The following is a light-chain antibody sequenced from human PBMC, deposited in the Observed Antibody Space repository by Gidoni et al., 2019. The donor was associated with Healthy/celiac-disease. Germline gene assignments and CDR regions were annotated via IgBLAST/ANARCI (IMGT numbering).Light chain of an antibody. CDR3: LQHNSYPWA. CDR1: QGISND. V-gene: IGKV1-17*03. J-gene: IGKJ1*01. Sequence: IQMTQSPSAMSASVGDRVTITCRPSQGISNDLAWFQQKPGKVHKRLIYAASTLQSGVPSRFSGSGSGTEFTLTISSLQPEDFATYYCLQHNSYPWAFGQGTKVEIK. CDR2: AAS.